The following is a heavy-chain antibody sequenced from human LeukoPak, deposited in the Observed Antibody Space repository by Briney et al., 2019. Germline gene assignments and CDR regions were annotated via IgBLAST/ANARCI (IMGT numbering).Heavy chain of an antibody. J-gene: IGHJ3*02. Sequence: PSETLSLTCNVSGGSISSGGYYWSWIRQPPGKGLEWIGYIYHSGSTYYNPSLKSRVTISVDRSKNQFSLKLSSVTAADTAVYYCARYCSSTSCYTGGDAFDIWGQGTMVTVSS. CDR2: IYHSGST. CDR3: ARYCSSTSCYTGGDAFDI. CDR1: GGSISSGGYY. V-gene: IGHV4-30-2*01. D-gene: IGHD2-2*02.